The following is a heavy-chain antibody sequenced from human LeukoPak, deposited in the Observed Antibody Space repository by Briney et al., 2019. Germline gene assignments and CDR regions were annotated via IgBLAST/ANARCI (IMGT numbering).Heavy chain of an antibody. CDR2: INPNSGGT. CDR1: GYTFTGYY. J-gene: IGHJ4*02. CDR3: ARELITGTTSGNY. D-gene: IGHD1-20*01. Sequence: ASVKVSCKASGYTFTGYYMHWVRQAPGQGLEWMGWINPNSGGTNYAQKFQGRVTMTRDTSISTAYMELSRLRSDDTAVYYRARELITGTTSGNYWGQGTLVTVSS. V-gene: IGHV1-2*02.